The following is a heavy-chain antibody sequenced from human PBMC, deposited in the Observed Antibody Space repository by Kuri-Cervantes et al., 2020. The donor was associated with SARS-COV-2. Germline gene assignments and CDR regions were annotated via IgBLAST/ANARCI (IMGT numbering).Heavy chain of an antibody. J-gene: IGHJ6*02. V-gene: IGHV3-33*08. D-gene: IGHD3-3*01. Sequence: GESLKISCAASGFTFSSYGMHWVRQAPGKGLEWVTVIWTDGSNKYYADSVKGRFTISRDNSKNTLYLQMNSLRAEDTAVYYCARGTDIYDFWSGYPTEYYYYALDVWGQGTTVTVSS. CDR3: ARGTDIYDFWSGYPTEYYYYALDV. CDR1: GFTFSSYG. CDR2: IWTDGSNK.